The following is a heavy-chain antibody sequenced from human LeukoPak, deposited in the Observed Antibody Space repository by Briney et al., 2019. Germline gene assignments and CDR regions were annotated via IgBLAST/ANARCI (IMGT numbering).Heavy chain of an antibody. CDR3: ARGFDFSLSYDSSGYHKEERAYFDY. CDR2: IYYSGST. D-gene: IGHD3-22*01. Sequence: SETLSLTCAVSGDSISNINWWWSWIRQPPGKGLEWIGYIYYSGSTNYNPSLKSRVTISVDTSKNQFSLKLSSVTAADTAVYYCARGFDFSLSYDSSGYHKEERAYFDYWGQGTLVTVSS. CDR1: GDSISNINWW. J-gene: IGHJ4*02. V-gene: IGHV4-61*01.